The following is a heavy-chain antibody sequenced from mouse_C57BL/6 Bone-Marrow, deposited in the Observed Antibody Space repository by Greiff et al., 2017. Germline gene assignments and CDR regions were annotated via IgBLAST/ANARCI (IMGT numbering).Heavy chain of an antibody. J-gene: IGHJ2*01. CDR3: ARQDYLDY. CDR2: ISSGGSYT. V-gene: IGHV5-6*01. CDR1: GFTFSSSG. Sequence: EVQVVESGGDLVKPGGSLKLSCAASGFTFSSSGMSWVRQTPDKRLEWVATISSGGSYTYYPDSVKGRITISRDNAKNTLYLQMSSLKAEDTAMYYCARQDYLDYWGQGTTLTVSS.